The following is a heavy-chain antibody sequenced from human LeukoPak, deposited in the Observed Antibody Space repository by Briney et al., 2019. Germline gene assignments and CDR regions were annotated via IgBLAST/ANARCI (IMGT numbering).Heavy chain of an antibody. CDR2: FDTEAGET. CDR3: ATWAGAVIVDKNGGVY. Sequence: ASVKVSCKVSGYSLTELSMHWVRQTPGKGLEWMRGFDTEAGETIYAQKFQGRVTMTEDTSTDTAYMELSSLRSEDTAVFYCATWAGAVIVDKNGGVYWGQGTLVTVSS. CDR1: GYSLTELS. J-gene: IGHJ4*02. V-gene: IGHV1-24*01. D-gene: IGHD3-22*01.